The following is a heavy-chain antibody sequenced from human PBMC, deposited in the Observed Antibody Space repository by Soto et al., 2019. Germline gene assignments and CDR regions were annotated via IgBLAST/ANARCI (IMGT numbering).Heavy chain of an antibody. V-gene: IGHV4-59*01. CDR3: AREAEILANIVDQEDYYYYMDV. CDR2: IYYSGST. D-gene: IGHD5-12*01. Sequence: SDTLSLTCTVSGCSISSYYWSWIRQPPGKGLEWIGYIYYSGSTNYNPSLKSRVTISVDTSKNQFSLKLSSVTAADTAVYYCAREAEILANIVDQEDYYYYMDVWGKGTTVT. J-gene: IGHJ6*03. CDR1: GCSISSYY.